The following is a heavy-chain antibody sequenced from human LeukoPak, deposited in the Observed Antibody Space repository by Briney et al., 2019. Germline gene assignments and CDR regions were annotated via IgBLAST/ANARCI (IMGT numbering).Heavy chain of an antibody. CDR3: AKDQEVAAAGTWGSIDY. CDR1: GFTFSSYS. Sequence: PGGSLRLSCAASGFTFSSYSMNWVRQAPGKGRGWVSSISSSSSYKYYADSVKGRFTISRDNSKNTLYLQMNSLRAEDTAVYYCAKDQEVAAAGTWGSIDYWGQGTLVTVSS. CDR2: ISSSSSYK. D-gene: IGHD6-13*01. V-gene: IGHV3-21*01. J-gene: IGHJ4*02.